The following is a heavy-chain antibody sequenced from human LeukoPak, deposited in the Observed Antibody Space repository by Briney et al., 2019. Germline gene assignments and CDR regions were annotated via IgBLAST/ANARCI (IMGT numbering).Heavy chain of an antibody. D-gene: IGHD1-26*01. Sequence: GGSLRLSCAASGFTVSSNYMSWVRQAPGKGLEWVSVIYSGGSTYYADSVKGRFTISRDNSKNTLYLQMNSLRAEDTAVYYCARALSQPGASFFDYWGQGTLVTVSS. CDR1: GFTVSSNY. CDR3: ARALSQPGASFFDY. J-gene: IGHJ4*02. V-gene: IGHV3-66*01. CDR2: IYSGGST.